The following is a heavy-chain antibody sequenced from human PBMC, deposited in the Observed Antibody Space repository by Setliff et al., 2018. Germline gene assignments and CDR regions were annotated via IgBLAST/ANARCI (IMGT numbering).Heavy chain of an antibody. Sequence: SVKVSCKASGGTFSSYAISWVRQAPGQGLEWMGGIIPILGIANYAQKFQGRVTITADESTSTAYMELSSLRSEDTAVYYCARGLYYGDSDFDYWGQGTLVTVSS. CDR2: IIPILGIA. CDR1: GGTFSSYA. D-gene: IGHD4-17*01. V-gene: IGHV1-69*10. J-gene: IGHJ4*02. CDR3: ARGLYYGDSDFDY.